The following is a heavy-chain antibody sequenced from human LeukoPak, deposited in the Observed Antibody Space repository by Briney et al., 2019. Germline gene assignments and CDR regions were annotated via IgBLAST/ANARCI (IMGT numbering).Heavy chain of an antibody. J-gene: IGHJ4*02. V-gene: IGHV3-30-3*01. D-gene: IGHD1-14*01. CDR2: ISYDGSNK. CDR3: ARDLDGTYIDY. CDR1: GFTFSSYA. Sequence: GSLRLSCAASGFTFSSYAMHWVRQAPGKGLEWVAVISYDGSNKYYADSVKGRFTISRDNSKNTLYLQMNSLRAEDTAVYYCARDLDGTYIDYWGQGTLVTVSS.